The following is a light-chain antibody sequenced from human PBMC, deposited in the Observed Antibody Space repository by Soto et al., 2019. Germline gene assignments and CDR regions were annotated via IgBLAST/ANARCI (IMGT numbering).Light chain of an antibody. J-gene: IGLJ2*01. V-gene: IGLV1-44*01. CDR3: ATWDGSRPAV. CDR1: TSNIGSKT. Sequence: QSVLTQPPSASGTPGQRVTISCSGSTSNIGSKTVSWYQQLPGSAPRVLIYNNNERPSGVPDRVSGSKSGTSASLAISGLQSEDEADYYCATWDGSRPAVFGGGTQLAVL. CDR2: NNN.